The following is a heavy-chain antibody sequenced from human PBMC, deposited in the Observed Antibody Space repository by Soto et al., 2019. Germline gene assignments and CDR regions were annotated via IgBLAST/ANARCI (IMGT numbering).Heavy chain of an antibody. CDR2: INHSGST. CDR3: ARGRVVVVPAAPFDY. D-gene: IGHD2-2*01. Sequence: PSETLSLTCAVYGGSFSCYYWSWIRQPPGKGLEWIGEINHSGSTNYNPSLKSRVTISVDTSKNQFSLKLSSVTAADTAVYYCARGRVVVVPAAPFDYWGQGTLVTVSS. V-gene: IGHV4-34*01. J-gene: IGHJ4*02. CDR1: GGSFSCYY.